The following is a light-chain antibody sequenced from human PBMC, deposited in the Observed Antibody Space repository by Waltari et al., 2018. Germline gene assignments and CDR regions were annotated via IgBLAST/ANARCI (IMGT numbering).Light chain of an antibody. J-gene: IGLJ1*01. CDR3: SSYTRSSTYV. Sequence: QSALTQPPSVSGSPGQSVTISCTGTSSALGTYNRVSWYQQPPGTPPKLMIYEVSNRPSGVPDRFSGSKSGNTASLTISGLQADDEADYYCSSYTRSSTYVFGTGTKVTVL. V-gene: IGLV2-18*02. CDR2: EVS. CDR1: SSALGTYNR.